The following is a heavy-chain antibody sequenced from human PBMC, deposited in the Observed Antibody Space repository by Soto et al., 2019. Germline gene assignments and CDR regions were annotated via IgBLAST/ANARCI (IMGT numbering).Heavy chain of an antibody. D-gene: IGHD6-19*01. V-gene: IGHV1-3*01. Sequence: ASVKVSCKASGYTFSSHAMHWVRQAPGQRLEWMGWINAGNGNTKYSQKFQGRVTITRDTSASTAYMELSSLRSEDTAVYYCARGYRSGWYSEFDYWGQGALVTVSS. CDR3: ARGYRSGWYSEFDY. CDR2: INAGNGNT. CDR1: GYTFSSHA. J-gene: IGHJ4*02.